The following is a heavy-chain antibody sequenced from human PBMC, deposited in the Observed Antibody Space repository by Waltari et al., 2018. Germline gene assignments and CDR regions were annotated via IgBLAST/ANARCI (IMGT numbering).Heavy chain of an antibody. J-gene: IGHJ4*02. CDR3: ARSYGGAIRNFDY. V-gene: IGHV4-34*01. CDR2: ITHSGSN. CDR1: GGSFSGYY. D-gene: IGHD3-10*01. Sequence: QVQLQQWGAGLLKPSETLSLSCGVSGGSFSGYYWNWLRQPPGKGLAWIGEITHSGSNNYNPSLKSRLTISVDSSKNQFSLKLNSVTAADMAVYYCARSYGGAIRNFDYWGQGILVTVSS.